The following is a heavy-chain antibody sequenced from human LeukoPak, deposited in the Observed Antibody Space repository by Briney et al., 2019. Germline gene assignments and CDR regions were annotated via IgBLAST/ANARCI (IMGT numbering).Heavy chain of an antibody. V-gene: IGHV4-59*08. J-gene: IGHJ3*02. CDR2: MHYSGIT. CDR3: ARRDYAGIVPYSFDI. D-gene: IGHD4-23*01. Sequence: PSETLSLTCTVSGGSITNYYWSWIRQPPGKGLECIGYMHYSGITNNNPSLKSQVTMSVDTSKNQFSLKLSSVTAADTAVYYCARRDYAGIVPYSFDIWGQGTMVTVSS. CDR1: GGSITNYY.